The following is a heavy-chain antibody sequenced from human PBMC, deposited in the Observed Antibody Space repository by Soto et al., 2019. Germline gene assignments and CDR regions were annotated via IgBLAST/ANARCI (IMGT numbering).Heavy chain of an antibody. CDR3: ARGLSIAAHEGYFDY. V-gene: IGHV1-69*06. Sequence: QVQLVQSGAEVKKPGSSVKVSCKASGGTFSSYAISWVRQAPGQGLEWMGGIIPIFGTANYAQKFKGRVTITADKSTSTAYMGLSSLRSEDTAVYYCARGLSIAAHEGYFDYWGKGTLVTASS. CDR1: GGTFSSYA. J-gene: IGHJ4*02. CDR2: IIPIFGTA. D-gene: IGHD6-6*01.